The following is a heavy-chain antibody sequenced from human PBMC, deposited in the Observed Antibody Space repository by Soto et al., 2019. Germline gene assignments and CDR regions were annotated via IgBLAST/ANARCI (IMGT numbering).Heavy chain of an antibody. V-gene: IGHV3-48*01. Sequence: EVQLVESGGGLVQPGGSLRLSCAASGCTFSSYSMNWVRQAPGKGLEWVSYISSSSSTIYYADSVKGRFTISRDNAKNSLYLQMNSLRAEDTAVYYCARDLTVYSGYAAYGPGGQGNLVTVSS. J-gene: IGHJ4*02. CDR2: ISSSSSTI. D-gene: IGHD5-12*01. CDR1: GCTFSSYS. CDR3: ARDLTVYSGYAAYGP.